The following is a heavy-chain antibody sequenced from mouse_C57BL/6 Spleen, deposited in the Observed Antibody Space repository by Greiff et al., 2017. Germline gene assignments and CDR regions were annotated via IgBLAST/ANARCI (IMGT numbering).Heavy chain of an antibody. CDR2: IYWDDDK. V-gene: IGHV8-12*01. J-gene: IGHJ3*01. Sequence: QVTLKESGPGILQSSQTLSLTCSFSGFSLSTSGMGVSWLRQPSGKGLEWLAHIYWDDDKRYNPSLQSRLTISKDTSRNQVFLKITSVDTADTATYYCAGVYGNYEAYWGQGTLVTVSA. CDR3: AGVYGNYEAY. CDR1: GFSLSTSGMG. D-gene: IGHD2-1*01.